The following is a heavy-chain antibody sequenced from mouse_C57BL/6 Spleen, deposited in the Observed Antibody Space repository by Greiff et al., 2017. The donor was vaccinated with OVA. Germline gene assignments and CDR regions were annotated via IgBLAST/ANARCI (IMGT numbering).Heavy chain of an antibody. D-gene: IGHD1-1*01. CDR2: IWSGGST. CDR1: GFSLTSYG. Sequence: QVQLKESGPGLVQPSQSLSITCTVSGFSLTSYGVHWVRQSPGKGLEWLGVIWSGGSTDYNAAFISRLSISKDNSKSQVFFKMNSLQADDTAIYYCAKYYGSSYRYFDVWGTGTTVTVSS. J-gene: IGHJ1*03. V-gene: IGHV2-2*01. CDR3: AKYYGSSYRYFDV.